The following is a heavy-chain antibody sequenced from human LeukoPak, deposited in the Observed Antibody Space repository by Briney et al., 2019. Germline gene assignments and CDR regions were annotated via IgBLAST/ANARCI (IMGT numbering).Heavy chain of an antibody. Sequence: VKVSCKASGDTSRSYSISWVRQAPGHGLEWMGRIISKFGTTDHAQKFQGRLTVTADESTSTVHMELSSLRSEDTAVYYCARDPPRPEYHVFDPWGQGTLVIVSS. CDR3: ARDPPRPEYHVFDP. CDR1: GDTSRSYS. V-gene: IGHV1-69*15. D-gene: IGHD2-2*01. J-gene: IGHJ5*02. CDR2: IISKFGTT.